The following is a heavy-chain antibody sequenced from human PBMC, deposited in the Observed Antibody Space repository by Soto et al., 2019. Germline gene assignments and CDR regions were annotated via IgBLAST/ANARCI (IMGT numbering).Heavy chain of an antibody. CDR1: GGSISSYY. D-gene: IGHD3-3*02. CDR2: IYYSGST. V-gene: IGHV4-59*08. Sequence: SETLSLTCTVSGGSISSYYWSWIRQPPGKGLEWIGYIYYSGSTNYNPSLKSRATISVDTSKNQFSLKLSSVTAAVTAVYYCARLSRPRLVDYWGQGTLVTVSS. J-gene: IGHJ4*02. CDR3: ARLSRPRLVDY.